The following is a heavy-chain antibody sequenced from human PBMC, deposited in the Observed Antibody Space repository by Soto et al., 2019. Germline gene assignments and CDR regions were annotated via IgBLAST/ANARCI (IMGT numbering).Heavy chain of an antibody. V-gene: IGHV3-20*04. CDR1: GFTFDDHG. Sequence: EVLLVESGGTAVRPGGSLRLSCAVSGFTFDDHGMSWVRQLPGKGLEWVSGINWSGDVTAYADSVRGRFTIARDNAGNSLSLEMNNVRIEDTALYYCARDLGSNYAFDVWGQGTMVTVSS. J-gene: IGHJ3*01. CDR2: INWSGDVT. D-gene: IGHD4-4*01. CDR3: ARDLGSNYAFDV.